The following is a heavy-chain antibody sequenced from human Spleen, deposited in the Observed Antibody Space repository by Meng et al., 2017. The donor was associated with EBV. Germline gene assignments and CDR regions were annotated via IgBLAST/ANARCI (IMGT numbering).Heavy chain of an antibody. Sequence: LGRCGGDVKNSGASVKVSCKASHYTFTDYHINWVLWAPGQGLEWMGCISTYNGGTKYAQKFQGRVTMTTETSTTTVYMELRSLRSDDTAVYYCARDGPGYGYFDFWGQGSLVTVSS. CDR1: HYTFTDYH. CDR3: ARDGPGYGYFDF. D-gene: IGHD5-18*01. CDR2: ISTYNGGT. V-gene: IGHV1-18*01. J-gene: IGHJ4*02.